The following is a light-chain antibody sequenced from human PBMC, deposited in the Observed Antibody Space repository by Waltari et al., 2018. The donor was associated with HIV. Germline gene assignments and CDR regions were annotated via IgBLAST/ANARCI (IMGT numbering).Light chain of an antibody. Sequence: QSVLTQPPSVSGAPGQTVTIPCSGSRSNIGAADFHVPWYQQIPGTAPKLLIYGNRILPSGVPDRFSGSKSGTSASLAITGLQPEDEADYYCQSFDYDSSLTVLFGGGTKLTVL. V-gene: IGLV1-40*01. J-gene: IGLJ2*01. CDR3: QSFDYDSSLTVL. CDR2: GNR. CDR1: RSNIGAADFH.